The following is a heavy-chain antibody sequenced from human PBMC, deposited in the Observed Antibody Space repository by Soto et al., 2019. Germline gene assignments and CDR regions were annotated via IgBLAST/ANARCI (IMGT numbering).Heavy chain of an antibody. CDR3: ARDILYVAAGTGYYYYYGMDV. V-gene: IGHV3-33*01. CDR1: GFTFSSYG. J-gene: IGHJ6*02. CDR2: IWYDGSNK. D-gene: IGHD6-13*01. Sequence: QPGGSLGLSCAASGFTFSSYGMHWVRQAPGKGLEWVAVIWYDGSNKYYADSVKGRFTISRDNSKNTLYLQMNSLRAEDTAVYYCARDILYVAAGTGYYYYYGMDVWGQGTTVTVSS.